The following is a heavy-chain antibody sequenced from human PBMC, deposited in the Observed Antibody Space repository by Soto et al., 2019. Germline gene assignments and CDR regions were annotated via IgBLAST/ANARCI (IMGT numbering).Heavy chain of an antibody. CDR2: ISGSGGST. D-gene: IGHD1-26*01. Sequence: EVQLLESGGGLVQPGGSLRLSCAASGFTFSSYAMSWVRQAPGKGLEWVSAISGSGGSTYYADSVKGRFTISRDNSKNKRYLQLNSMRDEAAGVYYCGQVAWRWEDSSAFDLWGQGTMVTVSS. J-gene: IGHJ3*01. CDR1: GFTFSSYA. V-gene: IGHV3-23*01. CDR3: GQVAWRWEDSSAFDL.